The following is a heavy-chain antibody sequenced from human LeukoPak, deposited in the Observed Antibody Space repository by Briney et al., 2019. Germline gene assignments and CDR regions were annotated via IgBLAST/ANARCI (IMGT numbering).Heavy chain of an antibody. V-gene: IGHV3-7*01. J-gene: IGHJ4*02. CDR1: GFTFSDYW. Sequence: GGSLRLSCAASGFTFSDYWMTGVRQAPGKGLEWVANIKQDGSEKDYVDSVKGRFTISRDNAKNSLYLQMDSLRVEDTAVYYCARKGGYSSGYYYWGQGTLVTVSS. CDR3: ARKGGYSSGYYY. D-gene: IGHD3-22*01. CDR2: IKQDGSEK.